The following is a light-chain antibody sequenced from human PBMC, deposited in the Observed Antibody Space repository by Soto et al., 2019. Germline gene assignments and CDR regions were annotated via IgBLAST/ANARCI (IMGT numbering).Light chain of an antibody. CDR1: SSDVGGYNL. CDR2: DGN. Sequence: QSVLPQPASVSGSPGQSITISCTGTSSDVGGYNLVSWYQQQPDKAPKLMIFDGNLRPSGVYNRYSGFKFGNTASLTISGLQAEDEGDYYCCSYAGSSTLVFGTGTKLTVL. J-gene: IGLJ1*01. V-gene: IGLV2-23*01. CDR3: CSYAGSSTLV.